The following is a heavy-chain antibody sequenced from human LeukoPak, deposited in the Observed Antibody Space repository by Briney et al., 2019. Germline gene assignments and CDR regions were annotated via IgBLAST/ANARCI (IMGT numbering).Heavy chain of an antibody. CDR2: VSGYNGNT. V-gene: IGHV1-18*01. Sequence: ASVKVSCKASGYTFTSYDINWVRQAPGQGLEWMGWVSGYNGNTNYAQEFEGRVAMTTDASTSTAYMELRGLRSEDTAVYYCARGDWFDPWGQGTLVTVSS. CDR1: GYTFTSYD. CDR3: ARGDWFDP. D-gene: IGHD2-21*01. J-gene: IGHJ5*02.